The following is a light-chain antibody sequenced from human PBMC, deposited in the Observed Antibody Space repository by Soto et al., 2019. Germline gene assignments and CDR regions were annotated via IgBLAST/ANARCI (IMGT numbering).Light chain of an antibody. CDR1: HFISRG. Sequence: DIQMTQSPSTLSASVGDRVTITCRASHFISRGLAWYQQKPGKAPNLLIFKASTLESGVPSRFSGSGSGTEFTRTINSLQPDDFATYYCQQYNSYPRTFGQGTKVESK. CDR3: QQYNSYPRT. V-gene: IGKV1-5*03. J-gene: IGKJ1*01. CDR2: KAS.